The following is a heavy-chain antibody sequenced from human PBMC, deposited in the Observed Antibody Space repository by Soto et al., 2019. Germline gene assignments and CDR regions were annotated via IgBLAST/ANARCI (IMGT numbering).Heavy chain of an antibody. V-gene: IGHV3-66*01. J-gene: IGHJ4*02. Sequence: GGSLRLSCAASGFTVSNKYMSWVRQAPGKGLEWVSLIQSGGRTYYADSVKGRFTISRDNAKNSLYLQMNSLRAEDTALYYCARDPALSGYEPSHDYWGQGTLDTVSS. CDR3: ARDPALSGYEPSHDY. CDR1: GFTVSNKY. D-gene: IGHD5-12*01. CDR2: IQSGGRT.